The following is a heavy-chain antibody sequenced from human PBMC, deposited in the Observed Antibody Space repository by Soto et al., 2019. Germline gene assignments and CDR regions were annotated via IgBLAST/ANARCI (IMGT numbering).Heavy chain of an antibody. V-gene: IGHV3-30-3*01. CDR3: ARVRVGSYLGTLFGY. Sequence: QVQLVESGGGVVQPGRSLRLSCAASGFTFSSYAMHWVRQAPGKGLEWVAVISYDGSNKYYADSVKGRFTISRDNSKNTLYLQMNNLRAEDTAVYYCARVRVGSYLGTLFGYWGQGTLVTVSS. CDR2: ISYDGSNK. CDR1: GFTFSSYA. D-gene: IGHD1-26*01. J-gene: IGHJ4*02.